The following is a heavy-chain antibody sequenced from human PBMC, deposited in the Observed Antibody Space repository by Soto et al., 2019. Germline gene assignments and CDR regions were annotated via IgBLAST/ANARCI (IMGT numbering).Heavy chain of an antibody. V-gene: IGHV4-31*03. D-gene: IGHD7-27*01. CDR3: ARDGDMTHPGMDV. J-gene: IGHJ6*02. CDR1: GGSISSGGYY. Sequence: QVQLQESGPGLVKPSQTLSLTCTVSGGSISSGGYYWSWIRQHPGKGLEWIGYIYYSGSTYDNPSLKSRVTISVDTSKNQFSLKLSSVTAADTAVYYCARDGDMTHPGMDVWGQGTTVTVSS. CDR2: IYYSGST.